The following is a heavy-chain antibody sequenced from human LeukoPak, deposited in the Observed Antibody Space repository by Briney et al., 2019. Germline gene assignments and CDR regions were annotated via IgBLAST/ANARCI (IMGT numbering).Heavy chain of an antibody. CDR1: GFSFSNYW. J-gene: IGHJ4*02. D-gene: IGHD3-9*01. Sequence: PGGSLRLSCAASGFSFSNYWMHWVRQAPGKGLEWVSRINNDGTYTASADSVKGRFTMSRDNAKNTLYLQMNSLRAEDTAVYYCARGVYFDWSTPSPFDYWGQGTLVTVSS. V-gene: IGHV3-74*01. CDR2: INNDGTYT. CDR3: ARGVYFDWSTPSPFDY.